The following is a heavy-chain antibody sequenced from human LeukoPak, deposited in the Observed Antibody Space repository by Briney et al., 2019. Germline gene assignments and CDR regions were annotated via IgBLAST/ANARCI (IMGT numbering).Heavy chain of an antibody. CDR3: ARDRYGGRGDY. D-gene: IGHD3-10*01. J-gene: IGHJ4*02. CDR2: IYYSGST. CDR1: GGSISSSSYY. V-gene: IGHV4-39*02. Sequence: SETLSLTCTVSGGSISSSSYYWGWVRQPPGKGLEWIGSIYYSGSTYYNPSLKSRVTISVDTSKNQFSLKLSSVTAADTAVYYCARDRYGGRGDYWGQGTLVTVSS.